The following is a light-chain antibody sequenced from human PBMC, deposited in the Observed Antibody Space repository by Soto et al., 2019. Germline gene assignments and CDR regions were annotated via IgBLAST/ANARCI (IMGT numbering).Light chain of an antibody. J-gene: IGLJ1*01. Sequence: QSVLTQPRSVSGSPGQSVTISCTGTSTDVGGYNYVSWYQQCSGKAPKVLIYDVTKRPSGVPERFSGSKSGDTASLTISGLQAEDEADYYCCSYADTNTFVFGTGTKVTVL. V-gene: IGLV2-11*01. CDR3: CSYADTNTFV. CDR2: DVT. CDR1: STDVGGYNY.